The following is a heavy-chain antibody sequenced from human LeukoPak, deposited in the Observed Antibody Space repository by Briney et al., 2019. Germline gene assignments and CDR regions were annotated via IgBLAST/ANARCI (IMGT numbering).Heavy chain of an antibody. CDR3: APWRIQPYGKYYYYGMDV. V-gene: IGHV1-24*01. Sequence: VASVNVSCKVSGYTLTELSMHWVRQAPGKGLEWMGGFDPEDGETIYAQKFQGRVTMTEDTSTDTAYMELSSLRSEDTAVYYCAPWRIQPYGKYYYYGMDVWGQGTTVTVSS. CDR2: FDPEDGET. D-gene: IGHD5-18*01. J-gene: IGHJ6*02. CDR1: GYTLTELS.